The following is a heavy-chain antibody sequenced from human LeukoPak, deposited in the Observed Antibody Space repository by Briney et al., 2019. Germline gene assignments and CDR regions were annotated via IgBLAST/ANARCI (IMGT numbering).Heavy chain of an antibody. CDR3: ARSPYFYESSGYLFDY. CDR2: IYYSGST. J-gene: IGHJ4*02. V-gene: IGHV4-59*08. Sequence: KPSETLSLTCTVSGGSISSYYWSWIRQPPGKGLEWIGNIYYSGSTNYNPSLKSRVIISVDTSKNQFSLKLSSVTAADTAVFYCARSPYFYESSGYLFDYWGQGTLVTVSS. D-gene: IGHD3-22*01. CDR1: GGSISSYY.